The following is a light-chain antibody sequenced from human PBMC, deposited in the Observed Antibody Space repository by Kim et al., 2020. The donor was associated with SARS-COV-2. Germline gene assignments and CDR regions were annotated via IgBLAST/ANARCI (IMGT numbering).Light chain of an antibody. V-gene: IGLV2-14*03. Sequence: QSALTQPASVSGSPGQSITISCTGSRTDIGRYNYISWYRQHPGRAPQLIIYDVSNRPSGVSYRFSGSKSGNTASLTISGLQAEDESDYYCSSFTTSSTLLFGGGTKVTVL. CDR1: RTDIGRYNY. CDR2: DVS. CDR3: SSFTTSSTLL. J-gene: IGLJ3*02.